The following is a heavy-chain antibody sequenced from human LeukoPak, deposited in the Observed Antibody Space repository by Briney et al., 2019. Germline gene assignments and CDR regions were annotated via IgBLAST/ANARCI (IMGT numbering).Heavy chain of an antibody. J-gene: IGHJ6*02. CDR2: IYYSGST. Sequence: PSETLSLTCTVSGGSISSYYWSWIRQPPGKGLEWIGYIYYSGSTNYNPSLKSRVTISVDTSKNQFSLKLSSVTAADTAVYYCARGPLVYYYYGMDVWGQGTTVTVSS. V-gene: IGHV4-59*12. CDR3: ARGPLVYYYYGMDV. CDR1: GGSISSYY.